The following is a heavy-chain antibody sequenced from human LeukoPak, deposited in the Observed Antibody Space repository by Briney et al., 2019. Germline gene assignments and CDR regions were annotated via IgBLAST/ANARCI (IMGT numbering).Heavy chain of an antibody. CDR3: ARDLGDRSFWWFDP. CDR1: GYTFTGYY. CDR2: INPNSGGT. V-gene: IGHV1-2*06. D-gene: IGHD2-21*01. J-gene: IGHJ5*02. Sequence: ASVKVSCKASGYTFTGYYMHWVRQAPGQGLEWMGRINPNSGGTNYAQKFQGRVTMTRDTSISTAYMELSRLRSDDTAVYYCARDLGDRSFWWFDPWGQGTLVTVSS.